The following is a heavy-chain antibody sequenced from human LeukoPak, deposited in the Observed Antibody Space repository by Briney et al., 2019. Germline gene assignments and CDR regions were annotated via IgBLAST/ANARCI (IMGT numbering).Heavy chain of an antibody. D-gene: IGHD1-7*01. V-gene: IGHV4-4*07. Sequence: SETLSLTCSVSGGSISNYFWSWIRQPAGKGLEWIGRIYSSGSTNYNPSLKSRVTMTADTSKNEFPLKLTSVTAADTAIYYCTKDTGWNYLDWFDPWGQGTLVTVSS. CDR1: GGSISNYF. J-gene: IGHJ5*02. CDR3: TKDTGWNYLDWFDP. CDR2: IYSSGST.